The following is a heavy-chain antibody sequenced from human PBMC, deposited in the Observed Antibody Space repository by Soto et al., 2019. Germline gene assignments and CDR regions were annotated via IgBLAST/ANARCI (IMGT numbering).Heavy chain of an antibody. J-gene: IGHJ4*02. CDR3: AKEAYGDYGVSDY. V-gene: IGHV3-23*01. CDR1: GFTVCSNY. Sequence: GGSLRRSCAASGFTVCSNYMSWVRQDPGKGLEWVSAISGSGGSTYYADSVKGRFTISRDNSKNTLYLQMNSLRAEDTAVYYSAKEAYGDYGVSDYWGQGTLVTVSS. D-gene: IGHD4-17*01. CDR2: ISGSGGST.